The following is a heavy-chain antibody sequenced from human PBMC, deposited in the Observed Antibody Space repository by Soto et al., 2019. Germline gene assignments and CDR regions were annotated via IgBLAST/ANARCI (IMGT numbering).Heavy chain of an antibody. Sequence: PSETLSLTCAVYGGSFSGYYWSWIRQPPGKGLEWIGEINHSGSTNYNPSLKSRVTISVDTSKNQFSLKLSSVTAADTAVYYCARAFGASGYYPKYYFDYWGQGTLVTVSS. V-gene: IGHV4-34*01. CDR1: GGSFSGYY. CDR2: INHSGST. J-gene: IGHJ4*02. D-gene: IGHD3-3*01. CDR3: ARAFGASGYYPKYYFDY.